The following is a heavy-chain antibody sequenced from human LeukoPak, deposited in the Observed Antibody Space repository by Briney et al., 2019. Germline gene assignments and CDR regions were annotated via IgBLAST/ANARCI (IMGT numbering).Heavy chain of an antibody. D-gene: IGHD3-16*01. CDR3: AKDGTDYVWDTYFGGLNLDS. Sequence: PGGSLRPSCAASGFTLSSYAIHWVRQAPGKGLEWVAFIRTDGSKKYYADSVKGQFTISRDNSKNTLYLQMNSLRAEDTAVFFCAKDGTDYVWDTYFGGLNLDSWGQGALVTVSS. CDR1: GFTLSSYA. J-gene: IGHJ4*02. V-gene: IGHV3-30*02. CDR2: IRTDGSKK.